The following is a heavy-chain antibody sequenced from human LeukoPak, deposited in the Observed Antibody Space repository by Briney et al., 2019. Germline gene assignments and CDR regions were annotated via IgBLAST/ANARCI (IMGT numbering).Heavy chain of an antibody. J-gene: IGHJ4*02. Sequence: SQTLSLTCTVSGGSISSGSYYWSWIRQPAGKGLEWIGRIYTSGSTNYNPSLKSRVSISVDTSKNQFSLKLSSVTATDTAVYYCARVTTGGYYNCWGQGTLVTVSS. CDR2: IYTSGST. D-gene: IGHD3-22*01. V-gene: IGHV4-61*02. CDR1: GGSISSGSYY. CDR3: ARVTTGGYYNC.